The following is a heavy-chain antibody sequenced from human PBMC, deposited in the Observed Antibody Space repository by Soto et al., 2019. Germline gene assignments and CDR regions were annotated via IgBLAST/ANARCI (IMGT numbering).Heavy chain of an antibody. V-gene: IGHV3-66*01. CDR1: GFTVSSNY. D-gene: IGHD6-6*01. CDR3: ARAPIPYSSSSDY. CDR2: IYSGGST. J-gene: IGHJ4*02. Sequence: GGSLRLSCAASGFTVSSNYMSWVRQAPGKGLEWVSVIYSGGSTYYADSVKGRFTISRDNSKNTLYLQMNSLRAEDTAVYYCARAPIPYSSSSDYWGQGTLVTVSS.